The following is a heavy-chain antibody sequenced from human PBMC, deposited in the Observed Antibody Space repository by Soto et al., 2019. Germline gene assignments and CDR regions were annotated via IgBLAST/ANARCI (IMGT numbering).Heavy chain of an antibody. CDR1: GFTFSSYS. Sequence: EVQLVESGGGLVKPGGSLRLSCAASGFTFSSYSMNWVRQAPGKGLEWVSSISSSSSYIYYADSVKGRFTISRDNAKNSLYLQMNSLRAADTAVYYCARERAPDIVVVVAATDFDFWVQGTLVTVSS. D-gene: IGHD2-15*01. CDR2: ISSSSSYI. CDR3: ARERAPDIVVVVAATDFDF. J-gene: IGHJ4*02. V-gene: IGHV3-21*01.